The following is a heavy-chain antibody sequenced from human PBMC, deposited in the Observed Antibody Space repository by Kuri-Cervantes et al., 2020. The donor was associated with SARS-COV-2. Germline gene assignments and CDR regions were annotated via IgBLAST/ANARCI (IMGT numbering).Heavy chain of an antibody. CDR2: INPDGSYT. D-gene: IGHD3-10*01. V-gene: IGHV3-74*01. J-gene: IGHJ4*02. CDR1: GFSFSGHW. CDR3: ARAKIYGSGSYLRY. Sequence: GGSLRLSCEASGFSFSGHWIHWVRQAPGKGLVWVSRINPDGSYTNNADSVKGQFTISSDNSKNTLYLQMNSLRAEDTAVYYCARAKIYGSGSYLRYWGQGTLVTVSS.